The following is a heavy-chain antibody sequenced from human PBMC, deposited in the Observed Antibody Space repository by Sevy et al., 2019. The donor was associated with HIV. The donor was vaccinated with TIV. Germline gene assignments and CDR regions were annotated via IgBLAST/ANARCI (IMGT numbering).Heavy chain of an antibody. Sequence: GGSLRLSCAASGFTFSSYWMSWVRQAPGKGLEWVANIKQDGSEKYYVDSVKGRFTISRDNAKNSLYLQMNSLRAEDTAVYYCARDPYCSSTSWWEEIFYYYYGMDVWGQGTTVTVSS. CDR2: IKQDGSEK. J-gene: IGHJ6*02. D-gene: IGHD2-2*01. V-gene: IGHV3-7*01. CDR1: GFTFSSYW. CDR3: ARDPYCSSTSWWEEIFYYYYGMDV.